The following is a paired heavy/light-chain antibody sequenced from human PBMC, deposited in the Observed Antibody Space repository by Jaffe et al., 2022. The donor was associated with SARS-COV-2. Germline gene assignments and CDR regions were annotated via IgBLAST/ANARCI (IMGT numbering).Heavy chain of an antibody. D-gene: IGHD3-22*01. Sequence: QVQLVESGGGVVQPGRSLRLSCAASGFTFSSYGMHWVRQAPGKGLEWVAAISNDGTNQYYADSVKGRFTISRDNPKNTLFLQMNSLRAEDTAVYYCAKTEYYDSSGYLDYWGQGTLVTVSS. CDR1: GFTFSSYG. CDR2: ISNDGTNQ. J-gene: IGHJ4*02. V-gene: IGHV3-30*18. CDR3: AKTEYYDSSGYLDY.
Light chain of an antibody. CDR3: QQYKSYPFT. Sequence: DIQMTQSPSSLSASVGDRVTITCRASQDISTYLAWFQQKPGKAPKSLIYAASSLQSGVPSKFSGSGSGTDFTLTISSLQPEDFANYYCQQYKSYPFTFGPGTKVDIK. V-gene: IGKV1-16*02. CDR2: AAS. CDR1: QDISTY. J-gene: IGKJ3*01.